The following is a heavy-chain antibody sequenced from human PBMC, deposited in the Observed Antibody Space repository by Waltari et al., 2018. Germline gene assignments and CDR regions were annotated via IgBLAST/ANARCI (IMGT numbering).Heavy chain of an antibody. D-gene: IGHD6-19*01. CDR3: AKEPRVAGEYYFDY. Sequence: EVQLLESGGGLVQPGGSLRLSCAASGFTFSSYAMSWVRQAPGKGLEWVSAISGSGGGTYYADSVKGRFTNSRDNAKNTLYLQMNSLRAEDTAVYYCAKEPRVAGEYYFDYWGQGTLVTVSS. CDR2: ISGSGGGT. V-gene: IGHV3-23*01. CDR1: GFTFSSYA. J-gene: IGHJ4*02.